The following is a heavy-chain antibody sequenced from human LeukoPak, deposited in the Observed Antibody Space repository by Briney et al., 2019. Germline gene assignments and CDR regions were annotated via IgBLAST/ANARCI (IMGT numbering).Heavy chain of an antibody. D-gene: IGHD5-12*01. V-gene: IGHV3-33*08. CDR3: ARGASGYDSDPSHI. Sequence: GGSLRLSCAASGFTFSSYAMHWVRQAPGKGLEWVAGIWYDGTNKYYVDSVKGRFTISRDNSKNTVYLQMNRPRAEDTAVYYCARGASGYDSDPSHIWGQGTMVTVSS. J-gene: IGHJ3*02. CDR1: GFTFSSYA. CDR2: IWYDGTNK.